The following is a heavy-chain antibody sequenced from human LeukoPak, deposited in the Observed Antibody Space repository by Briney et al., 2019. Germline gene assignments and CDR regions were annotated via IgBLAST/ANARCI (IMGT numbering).Heavy chain of an antibody. CDR2: ISSSSSYI. CDR3: AKDPEMATAAGDY. D-gene: IGHD5-24*01. J-gene: IGHJ4*02. V-gene: IGHV3-21*01. Sequence: PGGSLRLSCAASGFTFSRYSMNWVRQAPGKGLEWVSSISSSSSYIYYADSVKGRFTISRDNSKNTLSLQMNSLRAEDTAVYYCAKDPEMATAAGDYWGQGTLVTVSS. CDR1: GFTFSRYS.